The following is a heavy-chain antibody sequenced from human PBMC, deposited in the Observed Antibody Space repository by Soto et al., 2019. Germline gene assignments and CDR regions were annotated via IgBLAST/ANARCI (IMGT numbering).Heavy chain of an antibody. CDR1: GFTFSTYA. V-gene: IGHV3-23*01. D-gene: IGHD4-4*01. CDR2: ISGNGQTT. Sequence: GGSLRLSCAASGFTFSTYAMAWIRQAPGKGLEWVSGISGNGQTTHYRDSVKGRFTISRDNFRNTLYLQVNSLRADDTAVYFCAKSRGDSWTTYFFDYWGQGALVTVSS. J-gene: IGHJ4*02. CDR3: AKSRGDSWTTYFFDY.